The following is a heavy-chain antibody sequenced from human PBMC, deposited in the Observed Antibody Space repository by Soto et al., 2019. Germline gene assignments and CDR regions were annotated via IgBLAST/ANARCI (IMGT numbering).Heavy chain of an antibody. D-gene: IGHD3-10*01. Sequence: TSETLSLTCTVSGVSISTYYWTWIRQPPGKGLEWIGYIYHSGRTNCNPSLKSRVTMSVDTSKNQFSLKLSSVTAADTAVYYCARDLTIGGFFDPWGQGTLVTVSS. CDR3: ARDLTIGGFFDP. V-gene: IGHV4-59*01. CDR1: GVSISTYY. J-gene: IGHJ5*02. CDR2: IYHSGRT.